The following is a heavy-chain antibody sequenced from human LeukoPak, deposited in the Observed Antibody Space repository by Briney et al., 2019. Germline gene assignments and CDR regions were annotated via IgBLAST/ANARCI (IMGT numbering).Heavy chain of an antibody. J-gene: IGHJ3*02. CDR3: ARDSHKFDSSGYYPDAFDI. CDR1: GFTFSSYG. V-gene: IGHV3-48*04. D-gene: IGHD3-22*01. Sequence: GGSLRLSCAASGFTFSSYGMHWVRQAPGKGLEWVSYISSSGSSIYYADSVKGRFTISRDNSKKSLYLQMHSLRAEDTAVYYCARDSHKFDSSGYYPDAFDIWGQGTMVTVSS. CDR2: ISSSGSSI.